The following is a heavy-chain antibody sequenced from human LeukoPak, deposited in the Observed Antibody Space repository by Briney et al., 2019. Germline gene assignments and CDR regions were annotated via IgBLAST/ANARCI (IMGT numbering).Heavy chain of an antibody. CDR2: IYYSGST. J-gene: IGHJ4*02. D-gene: IGHD5-24*01. V-gene: IGHV4-30-4*08. CDR3: ARKTDGFNDGFDY. CDR1: GGSISSGDYY. Sequence: SETLSLTCTVSGGSISSGDYYWSWIRQPPGKGLEWIGYIYYSGSTYYNPSLKSRVTISVDTSKNQFSLKLSSVTAADTAVYYCARKTDGFNDGFDYWGQGTLVTVSS.